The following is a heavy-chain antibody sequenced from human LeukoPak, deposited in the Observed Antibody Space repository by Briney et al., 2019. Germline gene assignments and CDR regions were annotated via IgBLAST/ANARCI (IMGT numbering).Heavy chain of an antibody. V-gene: IGHV3-48*02. CDR1: GFTLSSYS. D-gene: IGHD6-13*01. CDR3: ARNLYSGSSWKYFDH. Sequence: TGGSLRLSCAASGFTLSSYSMNWVRQAPGKGLEWVSYISSSSGTIYYGDSVRGRFTISRDNAKNSLDLQMNSLRDEDTAVYYCARNLYSGSSWKYFDHWGQGTLVTVAS. CDR2: ISSSSGTI. J-gene: IGHJ4*02.